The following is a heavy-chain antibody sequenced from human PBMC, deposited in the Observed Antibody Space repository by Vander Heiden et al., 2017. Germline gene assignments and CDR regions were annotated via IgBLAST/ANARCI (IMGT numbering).Heavy chain of an antibody. Sequence: QVQLVQSGAEVKKPGSSAKVSCKASVGTFSSYAISWVRQAPGQGLEWMGGIIPIFGTANYAQKFQGRVTITADESTSTAYMELSSLRSEDTAVYYCARDRPDYYDSSGGYYYGMDVWGQGTTVTVSS. V-gene: IGHV1-69*01. CDR2: IIPIFGTA. J-gene: IGHJ6*02. CDR3: ARDRPDYYDSSGGYYYGMDV. CDR1: VGTFSSYA. D-gene: IGHD3-22*01.